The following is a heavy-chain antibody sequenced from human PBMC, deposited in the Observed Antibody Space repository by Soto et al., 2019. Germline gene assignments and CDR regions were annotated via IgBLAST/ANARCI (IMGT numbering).Heavy chain of an antibody. V-gene: IGHV1-69*06. Sequence: SVKVSCKASGGTFTTYDISWVRQAPGQGLEWMGGIIPLFDATKYAQKFQGRVTMTADKSTGTAYMELSSLRSEDTAMYYCARDRSSSWYNGTFYFDSWGQGTLVTVSS. CDR3: ARDRSSSWYNGTFYFDS. D-gene: IGHD6-19*01. CDR1: GGTFTTYD. CDR2: IIPLFDAT. J-gene: IGHJ4*02.